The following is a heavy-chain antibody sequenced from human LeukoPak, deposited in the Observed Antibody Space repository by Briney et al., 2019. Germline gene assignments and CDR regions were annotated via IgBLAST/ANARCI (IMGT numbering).Heavy chain of an antibody. CDR2: IKVDGSEK. CDR3: ARGTAMSPNWFDP. D-gene: IGHD4-17*01. J-gene: IGHJ5*02. CDR1: GFTFSDYE. V-gene: IGHV3-7*01. Sequence: PGGSLRLSCAASGFTFSDYEMNWVRQAPGKGLEWVATIKVDGSEKYYVDSVKGRFTISRDNAKNLLDLQMNSLRAEDTAIYYCARGTAMSPNWFDPWGQGTLVTVSS.